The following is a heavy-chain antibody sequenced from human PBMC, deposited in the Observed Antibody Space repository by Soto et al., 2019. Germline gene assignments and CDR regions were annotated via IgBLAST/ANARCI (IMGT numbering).Heavy chain of an antibody. CDR3: AKDEGAMTTVTLYYFDY. CDR2: ISYDGSNK. J-gene: IGHJ4*02. CDR1: GFTFSSYG. Sequence: GGSLRLSCAASGFTFSSYGMHWVRQAPGKGLEWVAVISYDGSNKYYADSVKGRFTISRDNSKNTLYLQMNSLRAEDTAVYYCAKDEGAMTTVTLYYFDYWGQGTLVTVSS. V-gene: IGHV3-30*18. D-gene: IGHD4-17*01.